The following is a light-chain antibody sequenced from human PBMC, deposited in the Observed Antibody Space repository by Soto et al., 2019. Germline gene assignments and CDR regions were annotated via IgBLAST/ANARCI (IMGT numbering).Light chain of an antibody. V-gene: IGKV1D-13*01. J-gene: IGKJ4*01. Sequence: AIPLTQSPSSLSASVGDRVTITCRASQGISSALAWYQQKPGKAPKLLIYDASSLESGVPSRFSGSGSGTDFTLTISSLQPEDFTTYYCRQFNNYPHNFGGGTKVEIK. CDR2: DAS. CDR3: RQFNNYPHN. CDR1: QGISSA.